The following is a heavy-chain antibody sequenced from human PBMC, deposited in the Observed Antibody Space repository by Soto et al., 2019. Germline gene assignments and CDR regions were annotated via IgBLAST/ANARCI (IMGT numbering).Heavy chain of an antibody. Sequence: GSSVKVSCKVSGYTFTGSYMQSLRQAPGEGLEGRGWINPNSGGTNYAQKFQGWVTMTRDTSISTAYMELSRLRSDDTAVYYCAVGDYGNAFDIWRQGTMVIVSS. V-gene: IGHV1-2*04. CDR1: GYTFTGSY. J-gene: IGHJ3*02. D-gene: IGHD4-17*01. CDR2: INPNSGGT. CDR3: AVGDYGNAFDI.